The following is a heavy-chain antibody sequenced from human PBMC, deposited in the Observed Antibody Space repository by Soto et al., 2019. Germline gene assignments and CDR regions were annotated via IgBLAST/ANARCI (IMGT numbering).Heavy chain of an antibody. J-gene: IGHJ6*02. CDR3: ARGSSGGYAVYYYYGMDV. CDR2: IIPIFGTA. Sequence: QVQLVQSGAEVKKPGSSVKVSCKASGGTFSSYAISWVRQAPGQGLEWMGGIIPIFGTANYAQKFQGRVTINADKPTSTSYMELSSLRSEDTAVYYCARGSSGGYAVYYYYGMDVWGQGTTVTVSS. V-gene: IGHV1-69*06. CDR1: GGTFSSYA. D-gene: IGHD6-19*01.